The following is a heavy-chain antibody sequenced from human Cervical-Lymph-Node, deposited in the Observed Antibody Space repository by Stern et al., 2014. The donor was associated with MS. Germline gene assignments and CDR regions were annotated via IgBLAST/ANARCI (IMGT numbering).Heavy chain of an antibody. CDR2: ISSSSSYI. CDR3: ARERGYYDSSGFDY. D-gene: IGHD3-22*01. CDR1: GFTFSSYS. Sequence: EVQLVESGGGLVKPGGSLRLSCAASGFTFSSYSMNWVRQAPGKGLEWVSSISSSSSYIYYADSVKGRFTISRDNAKNSLYLQMNSLRAEDTAVYYCARERGYYDSSGFDYWGQGTLVTVSS. V-gene: IGHV3-21*01. J-gene: IGHJ4*02.